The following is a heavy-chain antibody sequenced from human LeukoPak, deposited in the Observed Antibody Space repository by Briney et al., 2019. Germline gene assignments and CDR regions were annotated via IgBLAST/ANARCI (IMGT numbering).Heavy chain of an antibody. CDR2: ISGGSDST. Sequence: GGSLRLSCAASGFIFSTYAMSWVRQAPGQGLEWVSAISGGSDSTFYADSVKGRFTISRDNSKNTLYLQMNSLRAEDTAVYYCARGGVTMSPDAFDIWGQGTMVTVSS. CDR3: ARGGVTMSPDAFDI. D-gene: IGHD3-10*02. V-gene: IGHV3-23*01. CDR1: GFIFSTYA. J-gene: IGHJ3*02.